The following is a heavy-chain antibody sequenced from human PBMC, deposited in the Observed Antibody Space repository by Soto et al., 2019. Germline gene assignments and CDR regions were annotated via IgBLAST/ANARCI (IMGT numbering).Heavy chain of an antibody. D-gene: IGHD3-16*01. CDR1: GGSISRYY. Sequence: QVQLQESGPGLVKPSETLSLTCTVSGGSISRYYWSWIRQPPGKGLEWIGYLYYSGSTNYNPSLKRRVTISVDTSKNQLSLKLTSVTAADTAVYYCARDLANGGDGYWGQGTLVTVSS. V-gene: IGHV4-59*01. J-gene: IGHJ4*02. CDR2: LYYSGST. CDR3: ARDLANGGDGY.